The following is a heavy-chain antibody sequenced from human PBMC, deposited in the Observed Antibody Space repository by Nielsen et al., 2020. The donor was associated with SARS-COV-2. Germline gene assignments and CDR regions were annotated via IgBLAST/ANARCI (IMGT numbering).Heavy chain of an antibody. CDR1: GGSISSSSYY. CDR3: AAYSSGWSLGGGD. J-gene: IGHJ4*02. Sequence: SETLSLTCTVSGGSISSSSYYWGWIRQPPGKGLEWIGSIHYSGSTYYSPSLKSRITISVDTSKNQFSLKLTSVTAADTAVYYCAAYSSGWSLGGGDWGQGTLVTVSS. V-gene: IGHV4-39*07. D-gene: IGHD6-19*01. CDR2: IHYSGST.